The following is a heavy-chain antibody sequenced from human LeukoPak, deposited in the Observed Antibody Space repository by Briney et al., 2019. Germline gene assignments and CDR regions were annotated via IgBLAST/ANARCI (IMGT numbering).Heavy chain of an antibody. CDR3: ASSFPRRDDYISNDFDY. Sequence: PGGSLRLSCAASGFTFSTYSMNWVRQAPGRGLEWVSSISSSGTYIYYADSMRGRFTISRDNSKNSLYLQMNSLRAEDTAVYYCASSFPRRDDYISNDFDYWGQGTLVTVSS. J-gene: IGHJ4*02. CDR1: GFTFSTYS. V-gene: IGHV3-21*01. CDR2: ISSSGTYI. D-gene: IGHD5-24*01.